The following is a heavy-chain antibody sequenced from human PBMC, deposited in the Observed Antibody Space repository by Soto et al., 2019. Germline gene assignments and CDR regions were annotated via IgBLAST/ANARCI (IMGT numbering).Heavy chain of an antibody. D-gene: IGHD2-8*01. Sequence: QVQLQESGPGLVKPSQTLSLTCTVSGGSISSGDYYWSWIRQPPGKGLEWIGYIYDSGSTYYNSSLKSRVNITLDTSKNQYSLKLTYVTDSDTAVYYCARDNGVGPWGQGTLVTVSS. CDR2: IYDSGST. J-gene: IGHJ5*02. V-gene: IGHV4-30-4*01. CDR1: GGSISSGDYY. CDR3: ARDNGVGP.